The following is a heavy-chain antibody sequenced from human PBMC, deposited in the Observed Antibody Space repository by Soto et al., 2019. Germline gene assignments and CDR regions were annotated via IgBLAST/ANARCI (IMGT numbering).Heavy chain of an antibody. V-gene: IGHV1-18*01. D-gene: IGHD3-10*01. CDR3: ARDRMSSGSYYLFH. CDR2: ISGYHGTT. CDR1: GYTFTSYG. J-gene: IGHJ4*02. Sequence: GPGVKKPGASVRVSCRTSGYTFTSYGFTWVRQAPGQGLEWMGWISGYHGTTKYAQKFQGRVTMTTDTSTSTGYMELRSLRSDDTAVYYCARDRMSSGSYYLFHWGQGTLVTVSS.